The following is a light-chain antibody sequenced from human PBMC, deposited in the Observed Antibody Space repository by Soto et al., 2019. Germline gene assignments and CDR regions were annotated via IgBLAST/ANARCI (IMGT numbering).Light chain of an antibody. CDR3: QQYYNTPFT. V-gene: IGKV4-1*01. CDR1: ESVFYSSNKKNF. CDR2: WAS. Sequence: DIVMTQSPDSLTVSLGERATINCKSSESVFYSSNKKNFVAWYQQQPGQPPKLLIYWASTRESGVPNRFSGSGSGTDFTLTISSLQAEDVAVYYCQQYYNTPFTFGGGTKVEI. J-gene: IGKJ4*01.